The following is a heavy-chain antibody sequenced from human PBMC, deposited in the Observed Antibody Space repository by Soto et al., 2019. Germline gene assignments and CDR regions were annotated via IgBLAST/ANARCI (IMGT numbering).Heavy chain of an antibody. CDR2: ISAYNGNT. CDR1: GCTFSSYT. V-gene: IGHV1-18*01. Sequence: GASVKVSCKASGCTFSSYTISWVRQAPGQGLEWMGWISAYNGNTNYAQKLQGRVTMTTDTSTSTAYMELRSLRSDDTAVYYCAREYSGYDPYYYGMDVWGQGTTVTVSS. J-gene: IGHJ6*02. CDR3: AREYSGYDPYYYGMDV. D-gene: IGHD5-12*01.